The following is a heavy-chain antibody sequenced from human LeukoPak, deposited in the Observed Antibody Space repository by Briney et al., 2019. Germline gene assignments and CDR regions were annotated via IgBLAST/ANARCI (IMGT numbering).Heavy chain of an antibody. J-gene: IGHJ4*02. Sequence: GASVKVSCKASGYTFTGYYMHWVRQAPGQGLEWMGWINPNSGGTNYAQKFQGRVTMTRDTSISTAYMELSRLRSDDTAVYYCARDTLYDFWSGYSIDYWGQGTLVTVSS. CDR2: INPNSGGT. V-gene: IGHV1-2*02. D-gene: IGHD3-3*01. CDR3: ARDTLYDFWSGYSIDY. CDR1: GYTFTGYY.